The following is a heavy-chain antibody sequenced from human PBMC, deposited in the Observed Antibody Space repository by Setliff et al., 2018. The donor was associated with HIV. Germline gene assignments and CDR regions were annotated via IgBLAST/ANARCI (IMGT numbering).Heavy chain of an antibody. CDR1: GFTFSDYY. D-gene: IGHD3-3*01. Sequence: PGRSLRLSCAASGFTFSDYYMSWIRQAPGKGLEWVSYISSSGSTIYYADSVKGRFTISRDNAKNSLYLQMNSLRAEDTAVYYCARDQLRFLEWLFPGGPFDPWGQGTLVTVSS. V-gene: IGHV3-11*04. CDR2: ISSSGSTI. J-gene: IGHJ5*02. CDR3: ARDQLRFLEWLFPGGPFDP.